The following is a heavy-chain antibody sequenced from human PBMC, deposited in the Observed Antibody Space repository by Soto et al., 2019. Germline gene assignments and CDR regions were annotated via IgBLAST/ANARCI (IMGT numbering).Heavy chain of an antibody. D-gene: IGHD3-22*01. CDR1: GFTINSNY. CDR3: ATRTEYNIWSGYYAC. V-gene: IGHV3-66*01. Sequence: PGGSLRLSCAASGFTINSNYMSWVRQAPGKGLEWVSVIYSGGNTYYADSVKGRFTISRDNSKNTLYLQMNSLRAEDTAVYYCATRTEYNIWSGYYACWGQGTLVTVSS. CDR2: IYSGGNT. J-gene: IGHJ4*02.